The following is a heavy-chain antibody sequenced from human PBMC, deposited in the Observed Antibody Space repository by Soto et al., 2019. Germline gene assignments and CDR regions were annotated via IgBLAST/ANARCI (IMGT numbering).Heavy chain of an antibody. V-gene: IGHV3-66*01. J-gene: IGHJ6*03. CDR1: GFTVSSNY. Sequence: EVQLVESGGGLVQPGGSPRLSCAASGFTVSSNYMSWVRQAPGKGLEWVSVIYSGGSTYYADSVKGRFTISRDNSKNTLYLQMNSLRAEDTAVYYCARCENSLGYCSGGSCYSLQYYYYYYMDVWGKGTTVTVSS. CDR2: IYSGGST. CDR3: ARCENSLGYCSGGSCYSLQYYYYYYMDV. D-gene: IGHD2-15*01.